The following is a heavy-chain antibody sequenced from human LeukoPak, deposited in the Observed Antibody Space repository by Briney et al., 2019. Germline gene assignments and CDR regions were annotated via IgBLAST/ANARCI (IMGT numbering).Heavy chain of an antibody. J-gene: IGHJ6*02. Sequence: GGSLRLSCAASGLTLSNAWMSWVRQAPGKGLQWVGRIGTKTDGGTTDYAAPVKGRFTVSRDDSKNTLYLQMNSLKTEDTAVYFCTTLPEDHHYGMDVWGQGTTVTVSS. CDR1: GLTLSNAW. V-gene: IGHV3-15*04. D-gene: IGHD1-14*01. CDR3: TTLPEDHHYGMDV. CDR2: IGTKTDGGTT.